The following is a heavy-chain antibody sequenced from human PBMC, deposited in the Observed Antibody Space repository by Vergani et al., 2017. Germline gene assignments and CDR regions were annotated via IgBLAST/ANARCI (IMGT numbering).Heavy chain of an antibody. V-gene: IGHV3-23*01. D-gene: IGHD4-17*01. J-gene: IGHJ3*02. CDR3: AGDYGDYGNAFDI. Sequence: EVQLLESGGGLVQPGGSLRLSCAASGFTFSSYAMSWVRQAPGKGLEWVSAISGSGGSTYYADSVKGRFTISRDNSKNTLYLQMNSLRAEDTAVYYCAGDYGDYGNAFDIWGQGTMVTVSS. CDR2: ISGSGGST. CDR1: GFTFSSYA.